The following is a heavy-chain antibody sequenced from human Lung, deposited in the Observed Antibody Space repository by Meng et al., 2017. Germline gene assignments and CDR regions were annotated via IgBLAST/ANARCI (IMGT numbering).Heavy chain of an antibody. CDR2: INHSGST. D-gene: IGHD4-11*01. CDR3: ARGPTTMAHDFDY. CDR1: GGSFSDYY. Sequence: QVQLREGGAGLVEPSETLSLTCVVSGGSFSDYYWGWIRQPPGKGLEWIGEINHSGSTNYNPSLESRATISVDTSQNNLSLKLSSVTAADSAVYYCARGPTTMAHDFDYWGQGTLVTVSS. J-gene: IGHJ4*02. V-gene: IGHV4-34*01.